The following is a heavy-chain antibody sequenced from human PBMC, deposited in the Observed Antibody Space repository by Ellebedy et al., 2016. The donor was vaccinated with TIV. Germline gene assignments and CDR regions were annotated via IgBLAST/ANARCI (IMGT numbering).Heavy chain of an antibody. J-gene: IGHJ4*02. CDR2: LWSDGSEK. CDR1: GFTFSNYG. V-gene: IGHV3-33*01. D-gene: IGHD1-26*01. Sequence: GGSLRLSCAASGFTFSNYGMHWVRQAPGKGLEWVAVLWSDGSEKYYADSVKGRFTISRDNAGNSLYLQMNSLRADDTAVYYCARAGEKWELNYWGQGALVTVSS. CDR3: ARAGEKWELNY.